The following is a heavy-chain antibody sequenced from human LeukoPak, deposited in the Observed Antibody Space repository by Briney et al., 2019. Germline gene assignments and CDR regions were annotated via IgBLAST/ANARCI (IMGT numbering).Heavy chain of an antibody. J-gene: IGHJ6*03. Sequence: ASVKVSCKASGYTFTSYGISWVRQAPGQGLEWMGWISADNGNTDYAQKLQGRVTMTTDTSTSTAYMELRSLKSDDTAVYYCARALLSSYYMDVWGKGTTVTVSS. CDR1: GYTFTSYG. CDR3: ARALLSSYYMDV. V-gene: IGHV1-18*01. CDR2: ISADNGNT.